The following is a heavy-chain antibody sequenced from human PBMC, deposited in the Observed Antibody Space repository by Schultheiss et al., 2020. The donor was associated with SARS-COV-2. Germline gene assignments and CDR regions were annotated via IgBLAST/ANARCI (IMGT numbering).Heavy chain of an antibody. CDR2: NYFTGIT. J-gene: IGHJ4*02. Sequence: SETLSLTCSVSGSSITGFFWTWIRQPPGKGLDPIGNNYFTGITKYNPSLKSRVTISVDTSKKQFSLRLNSVTAADTAVYFCARATRVESLFSVRGGSFDFWGRGALVTVSS. V-gene: IGHV4-59*01. CDR3: ARATRVESLFSVRGGSFDF. CDR1: GSSITGFF. D-gene: IGHD5-24*01.